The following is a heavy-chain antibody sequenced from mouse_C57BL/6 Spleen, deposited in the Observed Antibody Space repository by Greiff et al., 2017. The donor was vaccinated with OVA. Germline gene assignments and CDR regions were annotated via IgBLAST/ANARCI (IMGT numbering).Heavy chain of an antibody. CDR1: GYTFTSYW. CDR2: IDPSDSYT. CDR3: ARSDDYNAMDY. Sequence: QVQLQQPGAELVKPGASVKLSCKASGYTFTSYWMQWVKQRPGQGLEWIGEIDPSDSYTNYNQKFKGKATLTVDTSSSTAYMQLSSLTSEDSAVYYCARSDDYNAMDYWGQGTSVTVSS. V-gene: IGHV1-50*01. J-gene: IGHJ4*01.